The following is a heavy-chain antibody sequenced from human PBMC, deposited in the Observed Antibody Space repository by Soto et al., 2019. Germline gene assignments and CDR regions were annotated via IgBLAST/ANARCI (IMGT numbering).Heavy chain of an antibody. V-gene: IGHV3-66*01. J-gene: IGHJ4*02. CDR3: ARGRGSTGYLGRQHDFDY. CDR1: GFSVTNNY. Sequence: EVQVVESGGGLVQPGGSLRLSCAASGFSVTNNYMNWVRQAPGKGLEWVSIIDIGGNTYYADSVKDRFTISRDNSRNTLYLHMDRLRAEDTAVYYCARGRGSTGYLGRQHDFDYSGQGTLVTV. D-gene: IGHD2-2*01. CDR2: IDIGGNT.